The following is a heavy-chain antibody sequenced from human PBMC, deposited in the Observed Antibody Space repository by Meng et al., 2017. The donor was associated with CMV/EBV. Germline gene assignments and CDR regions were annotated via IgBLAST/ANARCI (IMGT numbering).Heavy chain of an antibody. Sequence: SVKVSCKASGGTFSSYAISWVRQAPGQGLEWMGGIIPILGIANYAQKFRGRVTITADKSTSTAYMELSSLRSEDTAVYYCARDKTPQYNWFDPWGQGTLVTVSS. CDR3: ARDKTPQYNWFDP. V-gene: IGHV1-69*10. CDR1: GGTFSSYA. J-gene: IGHJ5*02. D-gene: IGHD4-11*01. CDR2: IIPILGIA.